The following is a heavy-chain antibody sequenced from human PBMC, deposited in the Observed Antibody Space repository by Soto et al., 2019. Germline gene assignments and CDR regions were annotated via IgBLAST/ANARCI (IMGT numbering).Heavy chain of an antibody. Sequence: PSETLSLTCTVSGGPISAFHWNWIRQSPGKGLEWIGRIYQSGYTKYNPSLQSRVTMSVDPSKHQFSLQVRSVTAADTAVYYCARSPSTSSIGSFDIWGQGRMVPVSS. CDR1: GGPISAFH. CDR2: IYQSGYT. CDR3: ARSPSTSSIGSFDI. V-gene: IGHV4-4*07. D-gene: IGHD6-6*01. J-gene: IGHJ3*02.